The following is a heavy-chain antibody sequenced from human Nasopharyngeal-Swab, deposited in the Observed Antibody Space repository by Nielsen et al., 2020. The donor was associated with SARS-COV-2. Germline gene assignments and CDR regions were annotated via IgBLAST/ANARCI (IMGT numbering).Heavy chain of an antibody. J-gene: IGHJ3*02. CDR1: GFTFSSYW. CDR3: ARGDYYDSLVGAFDI. Sequence: GGSLRLSCAASGFTFSSYWMHWVRQAPEKGLVWVSRINSDGSSTSYADSVKGRFTISRDNAKNTLYLQMNSLSAEDTAVYYCARGDYYDSLVGAFDIWGQGTMVTVSS. D-gene: IGHD3-22*01. CDR2: INSDGSST. V-gene: IGHV3-74*01.